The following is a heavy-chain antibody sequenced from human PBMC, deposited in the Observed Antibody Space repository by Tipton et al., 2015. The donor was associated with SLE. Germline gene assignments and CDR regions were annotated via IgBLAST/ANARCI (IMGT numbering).Heavy chain of an antibody. D-gene: IGHD2-2*02. Sequence: LRLSCTVSGGSISSGSYYWSWIRQYPGKGLEWIGYINYSGSTYYNPSLKSRITISVDTSKNHFSLKLSSVTAADTAVYYCARAIRFFDPWGQGTLVTVSS. J-gene: IGHJ5*02. CDR3: ARAIRFFDP. CDR2: INYSGST. CDR1: GGSISSGSYY. V-gene: IGHV4-31*02.